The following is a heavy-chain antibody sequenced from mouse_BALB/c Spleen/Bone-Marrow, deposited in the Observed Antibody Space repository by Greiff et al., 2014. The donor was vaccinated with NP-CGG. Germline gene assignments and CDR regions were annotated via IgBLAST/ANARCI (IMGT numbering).Heavy chain of an antibody. CDR2: ISPGSGTT. V-gene: IGHV1S41*01. CDR1: GYTFTTYW. J-gene: IGHJ3*01. CDR3: ARGSYYYGSSSPWFAY. Sequence: DPGKPGASVKLSCKASGYTFTTYWIKWVKQRPGQGLEWIGRISPGSGTTYYNEMFKGKATLTVDTSSTTAYIQLSSLSSEDSAVYFCARGSYYYGSSSPWFAYWGQGTLVTVSA. D-gene: IGHD1-1*01.